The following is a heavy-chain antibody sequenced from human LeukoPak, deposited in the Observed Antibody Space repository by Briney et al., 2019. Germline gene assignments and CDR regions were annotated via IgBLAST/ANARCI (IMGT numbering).Heavy chain of an antibody. Sequence: SVKVSCKASGNTSSDYIFSWVRQAPGQGLELMGGIIPMDGTSKNRQKFQDRVTVTADASTSTVYLEVSSLRSEDFSVKQRTAYDILTGFDIWGQGTLVTVSS. V-gene: IGHV1-69*01. CDR2: IIPMDGTS. D-gene: IGHD3-9*01. J-gene: IGHJ4*02. CDR3: TAYDILTGFDI. CDR1: GNTSSDYI.